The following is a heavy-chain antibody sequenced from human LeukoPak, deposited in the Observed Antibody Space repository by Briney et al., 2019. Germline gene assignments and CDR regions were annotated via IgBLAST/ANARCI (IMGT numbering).Heavy chain of an antibody. CDR2: ISSSSSYI. Sequence: GGSLRLSCAASGFTFSSYSMNWVRQAPGKGLEWVSFISSSSSYIYYADSVKGRFTISRDNCKSTVYLQMNSLRADDTAVYYCAKDDAWLQFDDWGQGTLVTVSS. J-gene: IGHJ4*02. CDR3: AKDDAWLQFDD. D-gene: IGHD5-24*01. V-gene: IGHV3-21*04. CDR1: GFTFSSYS.